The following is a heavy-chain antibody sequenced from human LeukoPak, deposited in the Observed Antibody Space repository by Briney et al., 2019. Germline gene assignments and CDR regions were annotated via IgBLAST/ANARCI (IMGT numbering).Heavy chain of an antibody. CDR2: MNPNSGNT. CDR3: ARGLGYYDSSGYLNDAFDI. J-gene: IGHJ3*02. CDR1: GYTFTSYD. D-gene: IGHD3-22*01. V-gene: IGHV1-8*01. Sequence: ASVKVSCKASGYTFTSYDINWVRQATGQGLEWMGWMNPNSGNTGYAQKFQGRVTMTRNTSISTAYMELSSLRPEDTAVYYCARGLGYYDSSGYLNDAFDIWGQGTMVTVSS.